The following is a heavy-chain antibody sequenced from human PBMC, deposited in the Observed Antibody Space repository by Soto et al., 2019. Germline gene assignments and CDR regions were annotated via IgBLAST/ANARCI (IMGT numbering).Heavy chain of an antibody. CDR1: GFTFSDHY. Sequence: SLRLSCAASGFTFSDHYMDWVRQAPGKGLEWVGRTRNKANSYTTEYAASVKGRFTISRDDSKNSLYLQMNSLKTEDTAVYYCASPYGTDAFDIWGQGTMVTVSS. CDR3: ASPYGTDAFDI. D-gene: IGHD4-17*01. CDR2: TRNKANSYTT. V-gene: IGHV3-72*01. J-gene: IGHJ3*02.